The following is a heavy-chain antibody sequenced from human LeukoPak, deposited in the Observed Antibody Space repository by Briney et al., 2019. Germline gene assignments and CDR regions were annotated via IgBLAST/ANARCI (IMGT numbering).Heavy chain of an antibody. CDR3: ARLCQVTTCGKFEY. J-gene: IGHJ4*02. CDR2: IYYSGST. CDR1: GDFLSCGDYY. V-gene: IGHV4-39*01. Sequence: PSETLSLTCTVSGDFLSCGDYYWGWIRQSPGKGLTWIGSIYYSGSTLYNASFESRVTMSLDTSKNQFSLKLRSVTAADTAVYYCARLCQVTTCGKFEYWGQRVLVTVSS. D-gene: IGHD4-17*01.